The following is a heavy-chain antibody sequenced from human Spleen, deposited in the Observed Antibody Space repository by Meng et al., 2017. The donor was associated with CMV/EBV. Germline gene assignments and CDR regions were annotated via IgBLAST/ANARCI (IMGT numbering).Heavy chain of an antibody. J-gene: IGHJ4*02. D-gene: IGHD4-17*01. V-gene: IGHV3-23*01. CDR1: GFTFSSYA. CDR2: ISASGGST. CDR3: AKVYGDYGGYFDY. Sequence: GGSLRLSCAASGFTFSSYAMSWVRQAPGKGLEWVSGISASGGSTYYADSVKGRFTISRDNSKNTLYLQMNSLRAEDTAVYYCAKVYGDYGGYFDYWGQGTLVTVSS.